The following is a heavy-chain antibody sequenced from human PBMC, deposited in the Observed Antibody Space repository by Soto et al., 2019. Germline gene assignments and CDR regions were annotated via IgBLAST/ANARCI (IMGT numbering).Heavy chain of an antibody. D-gene: IGHD6-13*01. CDR1: GFTFSSYW. CDR3: ARDLNFGSSWSFDY. Sequence: EVQLVESEGGLVQPGGSLRLSCAASGFTFSSYWMSWVRQAPGKGLEWVANIKQDGSEKYYVDSVKGRFTISRDNAKNSLYLQMNSLRAEDTAVYYCARDLNFGSSWSFDYWGQGTLVTVSS. J-gene: IGHJ4*02. V-gene: IGHV3-7*05. CDR2: IKQDGSEK.